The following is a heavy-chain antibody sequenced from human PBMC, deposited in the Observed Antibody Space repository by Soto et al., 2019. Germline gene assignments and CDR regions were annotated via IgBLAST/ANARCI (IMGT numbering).Heavy chain of an antibody. CDR2: IKQDGSEK. CDR1: GFTFSSYW. D-gene: IGHD3-3*01. V-gene: IGHV3-7*03. Sequence: SLRLSCAASGFTFSSYWMSWVRQAPGKGLEWVANIKQDGSEKYYVDSVKGRFTISRDNAKNSLYLQMNSLRAEDTAVYYCASSITIFGVGYGMDVWGQGTTVTVYS. J-gene: IGHJ6*02. CDR3: ASSITIFGVGYGMDV.